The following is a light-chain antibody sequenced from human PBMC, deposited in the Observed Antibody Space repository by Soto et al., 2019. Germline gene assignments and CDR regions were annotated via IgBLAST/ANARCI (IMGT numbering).Light chain of an antibody. CDR2: ATS. Sequence: EIVLTQSPATLSVSPGERATLSCRASQSVGNNFAWYQQKPGQAPRLLIFATSTRATGVPARFSGSGSGTEFTLPISRLQSEDFAVYYCQQYGDWPLTFGGGAKVEIE. V-gene: IGKV3-15*01. CDR3: QQYGDWPLT. CDR1: QSVGNN. J-gene: IGKJ4*02.